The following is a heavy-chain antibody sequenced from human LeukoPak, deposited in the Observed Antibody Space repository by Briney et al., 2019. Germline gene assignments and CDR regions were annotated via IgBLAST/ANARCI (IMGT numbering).Heavy chain of an antibody. Sequence: PGGSLRLSCAASGFTLSSYGMHWVLQAPGKGLEWVAFIRYDGSNKYYADSVKGRFTISRDNSKNTLYLQMNSPRTEDTAVYYCAKGGGSGTEFDYWGQGTLVTVSS. V-gene: IGHV3-30*02. CDR2: IRYDGSNK. CDR3: AKGGGSGTEFDY. CDR1: GFTLSSYG. D-gene: IGHD3-10*01. J-gene: IGHJ4*02.